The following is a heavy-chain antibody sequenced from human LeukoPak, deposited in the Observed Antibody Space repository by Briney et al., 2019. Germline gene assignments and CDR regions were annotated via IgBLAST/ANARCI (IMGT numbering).Heavy chain of an antibody. CDR1: GFTFSSYS. J-gene: IGHJ1*01. CDR3: AKAVYSSSSEYFQH. CDR2: ISSSSSYI. D-gene: IGHD6-13*01. Sequence: PGGSLRLSCAASGFTFSSYSMNWVRQAPGKGLEWVSSISSSSSYIYYADSVKGRFTISRDNAKNSLYLQMNSLRAEDTAVYYCAKAVYSSSSEYFQHWGQGTLVTVSS. V-gene: IGHV3-21*04.